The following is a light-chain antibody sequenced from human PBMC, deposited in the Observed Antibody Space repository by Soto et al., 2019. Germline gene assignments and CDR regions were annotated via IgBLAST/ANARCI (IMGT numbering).Light chain of an antibody. Sequence: IQLTQSPSSLSASVGDRVTITCRASQNINSHLNWYQQKAGKTPQLLIHAASSLQSGVPLRFSGSGSGTDYTLTIGGLQPEDSATYYCQQSSTTWTFGQGTKVDI. J-gene: IGKJ1*01. CDR1: QNINSH. V-gene: IGKV1-39*01. CDR2: AAS. CDR3: QQSSTTWT.